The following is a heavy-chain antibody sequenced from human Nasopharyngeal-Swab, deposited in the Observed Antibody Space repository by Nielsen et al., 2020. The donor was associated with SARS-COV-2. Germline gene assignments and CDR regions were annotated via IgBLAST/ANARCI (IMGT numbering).Heavy chain of an antibody. D-gene: IGHD3-10*01. Sequence: SGPTLVKPTQTLTLTCTFSGFSLSTSGMCVSWIRQPPGKALEWLALIDWDDDKYYSTSLKTRLNISKDTSKNQVVLTMTNMDPVDTATYYCARILVGRYYGSGSYYYFDYWGQGTLVTVSS. V-gene: IGHV2-70*01. CDR1: GFSLSTSGMC. CDR2: IDWDDDK. J-gene: IGHJ4*02. CDR3: ARILVGRYYGSGSYYYFDY.